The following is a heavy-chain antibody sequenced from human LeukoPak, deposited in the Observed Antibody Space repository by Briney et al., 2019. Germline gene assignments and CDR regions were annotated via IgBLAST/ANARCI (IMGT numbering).Heavy chain of an antibody. CDR1: GFMFSSYA. Sequence: AGGSLRLSCAASGFMFSSYAMNWVRQAPGKGLEWVSLISTSGNTHYADSVEGRFTISRDNSKNTLYLQMDSLRAEDTAVYHCAKDLDSTGYYSYNYGGRGTLVTVSS. J-gene: IGHJ4*02. CDR2: ISTSGNT. D-gene: IGHD3-22*01. V-gene: IGHV3-23*01. CDR3: AKDLDSTGYYSYNY.